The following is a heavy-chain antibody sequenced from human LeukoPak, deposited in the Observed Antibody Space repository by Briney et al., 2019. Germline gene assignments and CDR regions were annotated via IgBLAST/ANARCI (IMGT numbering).Heavy chain of an antibody. Sequence: SETLSLTCAVYGGSLSGYYWSWIRQPPGKGLEWIGEINHSGSTNYNPSLKSRVTISVDTSKNQFSLKLNSVTAADTAVYYCARAGGIAAAQDWFDPWGQGTLVTVSS. J-gene: IGHJ5*02. CDR1: GGSLSGYY. D-gene: IGHD6-25*01. CDR3: ARAGGIAAAQDWFDP. CDR2: INHSGST. V-gene: IGHV4-34*01.